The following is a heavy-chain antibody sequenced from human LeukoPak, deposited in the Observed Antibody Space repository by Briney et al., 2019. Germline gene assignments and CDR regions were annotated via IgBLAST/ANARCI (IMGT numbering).Heavy chain of an antibody. CDR1: GYTFTSYA. D-gene: IGHD2-2*01. V-gene: IGHV1-3*01. J-gene: IGHJ5*02. CDR3: ARSDIVVVPAATPDNWFDP. CDR2: INAGNGNT. Sequence: GASVKVSCKASGYTFTSYAMHWVRQAPGQRLEWMGWINAGNGNTKYSQKFQGRVTITRDTSASTAYMELSSLRAEDTAVYYCARSDIVVVPAATPDNWFDPWRQGTLVSDCS.